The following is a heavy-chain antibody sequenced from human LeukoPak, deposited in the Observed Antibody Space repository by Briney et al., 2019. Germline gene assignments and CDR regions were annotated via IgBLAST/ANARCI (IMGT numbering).Heavy chain of an antibody. V-gene: IGHV3-23*01. CDR1: GFTFSSYA. D-gene: IGHD2-2*01. Sequence: GGSLRLSCAASGFTFSSYAMNWVRQAPGKGLDWVSSISGSGGNTYYADSLKGRFAITRDNSKNTLYLQMNSLRAEDTAPYYCAKAYCSGTRCYRDYWGQGTLVTVPS. J-gene: IGHJ4*02. CDR3: AKAYCSGTRCYRDY. CDR2: ISGSGGNT.